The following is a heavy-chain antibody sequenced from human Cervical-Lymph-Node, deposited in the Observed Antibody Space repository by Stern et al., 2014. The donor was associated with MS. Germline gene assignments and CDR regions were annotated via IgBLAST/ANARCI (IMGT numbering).Heavy chain of an antibody. CDR2: IITMFGIA. V-gene: IGHV1-69*01. D-gene: IGHD3-16*02. CDR3: ARATSDYIWGSYRYLDY. Sequence: QLVQSGAEVKKPGSSVKVSCKASGGTFSSYTIGWVRPAPGQGLEWMGGIITMFGIANYAEKFQGRVTITADESTSTAYMDLSTLRSEDTAVYYCARATSDYIWGSYRYLDYWGQGTQVTVSS. J-gene: IGHJ4*02. CDR1: GGTFSSYT.